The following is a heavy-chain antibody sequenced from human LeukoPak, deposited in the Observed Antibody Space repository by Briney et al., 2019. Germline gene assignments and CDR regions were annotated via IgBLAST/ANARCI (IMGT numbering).Heavy chain of an antibody. J-gene: IGHJ4*02. D-gene: IGHD4-17*01. CDR2: ISGSGGST. Sequence: PGGSLRLSCAASGFTFSSHSMNWVRQAPGKGLEWVSAISGSGGSTYYADSVKGRFTISRDNSKNTLYLQMNSLRAEDTAVYYCAVGMVTTNDYWGQGTLVTVSS. CDR1: GFTFSSHS. CDR3: AVGMVTTNDY. V-gene: IGHV3-23*01.